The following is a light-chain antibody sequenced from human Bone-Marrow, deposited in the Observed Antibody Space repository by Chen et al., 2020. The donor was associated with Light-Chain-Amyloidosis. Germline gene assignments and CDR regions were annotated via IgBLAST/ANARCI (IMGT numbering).Light chain of an antibody. CDR3: SSYTITNTLV. Sequence: QSALTQPASVSGSPGQSITISCTGTSSDVGGDNHVSWYQQHPDKAPKLMIYAVTNRPSWVPDRCSGSKSDNTASLTISRLQTEDEADYFCSSYTITNTLVFGSGTRVTVL. V-gene: IGLV2-14*01. CDR1: SSDVGGDNH. J-gene: IGLJ1*01. CDR2: AVT.